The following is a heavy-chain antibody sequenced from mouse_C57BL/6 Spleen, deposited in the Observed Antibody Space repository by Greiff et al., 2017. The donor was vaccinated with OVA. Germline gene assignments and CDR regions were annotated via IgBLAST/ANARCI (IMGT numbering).Heavy chain of an antibody. CDR2: IDPSDSYT. Sequence: VQLQQPGAELVRPGTSVKLSCKASGYTFTSYWMHWVKQRPGQGLEWIGVIDPSDSYTNYNQKFKGKATLTVDTSSSTAYMQLSSLTSEDSAVYYCARTTVVAHDWYFDVWGTGTTVTVSS. CDR3: ARTTVVAHDWYFDV. D-gene: IGHD1-1*01. J-gene: IGHJ1*03. CDR1: GYTFTSYW. V-gene: IGHV1-59*01.